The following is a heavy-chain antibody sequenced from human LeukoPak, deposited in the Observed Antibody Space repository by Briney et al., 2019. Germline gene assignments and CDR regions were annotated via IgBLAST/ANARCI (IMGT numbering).Heavy chain of an antibody. CDR1: GFTFSSYD. CDR2: IGTAGDT. D-gene: IGHD3-10*01. CDR3: ARSSITMVRGVIKSTTSWYHYYNMDV. J-gene: IGHJ6*03. Sequence: PGGSLRLSCAASGFTFSSYDMHWVRQATGKGLEWVSAIGTAGDTYYPCSVKGRFTISRENAKNSLYLQMNSLRAEDTAVYYCARSSITMVRGVIKSTTSWYHYYNMDVWGKGTTVTVSS. V-gene: IGHV3-13*01.